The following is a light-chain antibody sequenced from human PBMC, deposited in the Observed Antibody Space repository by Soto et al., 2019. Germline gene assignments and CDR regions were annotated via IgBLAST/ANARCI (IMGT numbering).Light chain of an antibody. CDR2: GAS. CDR3: QHYNNWPPWT. J-gene: IGKJ1*01. V-gene: IGKV3-15*01. Sequence: EIVMTQSPVTLSVSPGERATLSCRASQSVRSYIAWYQQKPRQVPRLLIYGASTSATGIPARFSGSGSGTEVSHSGSSLQSEDFAVYYCQHYNNWPPWTFGQGTKVEIK. CDR1: QSVRSY.